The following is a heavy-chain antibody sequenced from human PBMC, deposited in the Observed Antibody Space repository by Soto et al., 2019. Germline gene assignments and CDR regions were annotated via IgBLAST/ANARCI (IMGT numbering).Heavy chain of an antibody. CDR3: ARDSPVVEGAFDI. D-gene: IGHD2-15*01. V-gene: IGHV3-21*01. CDR1: GFTFSSYS. J-gene: IGHJ3*02. CDR2: ISSSSSYI. Sequence: EVQLVESGGGLVKPGGSLRLSCAASGFTFSSYSMNWVRQAPGKGLERVSSISSSSSYIYYADSVKGRFTISRDNAKNSRYLQMNSLRAEDTAVYYCARDSPVVEGAFDIWGQGTMVTVSS.